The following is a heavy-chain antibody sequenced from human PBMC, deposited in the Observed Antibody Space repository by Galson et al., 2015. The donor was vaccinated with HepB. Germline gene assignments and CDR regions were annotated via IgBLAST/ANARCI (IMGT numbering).Heavy chain of an antibody. D-gene: IGHD5-24*01. J-gene: IGHJ4*02. CDR3: ARDPPGGWLQPLFDY. V-gene: IGHV1-2*02. CDR1: GYTFTGYY. Sequence: SVKVSCKASGYTFTGYYMHWVRQAPGQGLEWMGWINPNSGGTNYAQKFQGRVTMTRDTSISTAYMELSRLRSDDTAVYYCARDPPGGWLQPLFDYWGQGTLVTVSS. CDR2: INPNSGGT.